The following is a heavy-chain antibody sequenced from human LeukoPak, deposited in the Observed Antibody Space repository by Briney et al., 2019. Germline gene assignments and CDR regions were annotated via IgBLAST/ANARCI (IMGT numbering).Heavy chain of an antibody. V-gene: IGHV4-34*01. J-gene: IGHJ3*02. CDR2: INHSGST. CDR1: GGSFSDYY. CDR3: ARGGNCSSTSCSYRGSAFDI. Sequence: SETLSLTCAVYGGSFSDYYWSWIRQPPGKGLEWIGEINHSGSTNYNPSLKSRVTISVDTSKNQFSLKLSSVTAADTAVYYCARGGNCSSTSCSYRGSAFDIWGQGTMVTVSS. D-gene: IGHD2-2*01.